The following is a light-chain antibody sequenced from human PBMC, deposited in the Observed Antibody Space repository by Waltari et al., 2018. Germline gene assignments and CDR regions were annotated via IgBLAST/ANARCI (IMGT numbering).Light chain of an antibody. CDR2: QDN. Sequence: SYELTQPPSVSVSPGQTATLTCSGDTLEDKYASWYQQRPGQSPVLVIYQDNRRPSGIPERFSGSTSGNTATLTISGTQAMDEADYYCQAWDRNTYVVFGGGTKVTVL. CDR3: QAWDRNTYVV. CDR1: TLEDKY. J-gene: IGLJ2*01. V-gene: IGLV3-1*01.